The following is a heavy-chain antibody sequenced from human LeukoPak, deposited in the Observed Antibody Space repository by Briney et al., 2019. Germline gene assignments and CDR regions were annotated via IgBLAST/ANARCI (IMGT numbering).Heavy chain of an antibody. D-gene: IGHD6-13*01. J-gene: IGHJ4*02. V-gene: IGHV4-61*02. CDR2: IYTSGST. Sequence: SQTLSLTSTVSGGSISSGSYYWSWIRQPAGKGLEWIGRIYTSGSTNYNPSLKSRVTISVDTSKNQFSLKLSSVTAADTAAYYCARGSSSFVYWGQGTLVTVSS. CDR3: ARGSSSFVY. CDR1: GGSISSGSYY.